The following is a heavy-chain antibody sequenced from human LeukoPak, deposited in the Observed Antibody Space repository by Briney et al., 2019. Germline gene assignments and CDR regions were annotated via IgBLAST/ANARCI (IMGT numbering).Heavy chain of an antibody. J-gene: IGHJ6*03. CDR3: ARGGRANPYYYYYMDV. CDR2: INPRGTAT. V-gene: IGHV1-46*01. Sequence: ASVKVSCKASGYSFTSHYMHWMRQAPGQGLEGMGLINPRGTATRYAESFQGRLTLTRDLSTSTDYMELSSLRSEDTAVYYCARGGRANPYYYYYMDVWGKGTTVTISS. CDR1: GYSFTSHY. D-gene: IGHD3-16*01.